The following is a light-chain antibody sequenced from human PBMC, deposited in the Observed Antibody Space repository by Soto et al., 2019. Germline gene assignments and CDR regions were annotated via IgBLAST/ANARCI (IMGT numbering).Light chain of an antibody. Sequence: QSALTQPASVSGSPGQSITISCTGTGSDVGGYNYVSWYQQYPGKAPKLMIYDVSNRPSGVSNRFSGSKSGNTASLTISGLQAEDEADYFCSSYTGSSTYVFGTGTKVTVL. CDR1: GSDVGGYNY. J-gene: IGLJ1*01. CDR2: DVS. CDR3: SSYTGSSTYV. V-gene: IGLV2-14*03.